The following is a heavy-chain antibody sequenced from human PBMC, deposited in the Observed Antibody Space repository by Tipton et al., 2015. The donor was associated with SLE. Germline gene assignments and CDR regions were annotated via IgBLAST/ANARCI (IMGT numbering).Heavy chain of an antibody. CDR3: ARIGCGSVGNNCNWFDP. V-gene: IGHV4-4*08. J-gene: IGHJ5*02. D-gene: IGHD2-15*01. CDR1: GGSISSNY. CDR2: IYTSGST. Sequence: TLSLTCSVSGGSISSNYWNWIRQPPGKGLEWIGYIYTSGSTNYNPSLKSRVTISVDTSKNQFSLKLSSVTAADTAVYYCARIGCGSVGNNCNWFDPWGQGTLVTVSS.